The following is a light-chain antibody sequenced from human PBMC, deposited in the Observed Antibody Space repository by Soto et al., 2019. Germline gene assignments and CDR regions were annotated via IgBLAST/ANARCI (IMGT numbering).Light chain of an antibody. V-gene: IGKV3-20*01. CDR3: QQFGNSLYT. CDR2: DTS. Sequence: EIVLTQSPGTLSLSPGERATLSCKASQSVSSSHLAWYQQKAGQPPRLLLHDTSSRAAGIPDRFSGSGSGTDFTLTISRLEPEDFAVYYCQQFGNSLYTFGQGTKLEIK. CDR1: QSVSSSH. J-gene: IGKJ2*01.